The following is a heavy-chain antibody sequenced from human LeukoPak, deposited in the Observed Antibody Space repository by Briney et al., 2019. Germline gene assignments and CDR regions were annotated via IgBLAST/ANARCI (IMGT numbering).Heavy chain of an antibody. V-gene: IGHV1-2*02. J-gene: IGHJ6*03. D-gene: IGHD3-16*01. CDR1: GYTFTGYY. CDR3: AREYYDYVWGSSNPKPNYYYYMDV. Sequence: GASVKVSCKASGYTFTGYYMHWVRQAPGQGLEWMGWINPNSGGTNYAQKFQGRVTMTRDTSISTAYMELSRLGSDDTAVYYCAREYYDYVWGSSNPKPNYYYYMDVWGKGTTVTVSS. CDR2: INPNSGGT.